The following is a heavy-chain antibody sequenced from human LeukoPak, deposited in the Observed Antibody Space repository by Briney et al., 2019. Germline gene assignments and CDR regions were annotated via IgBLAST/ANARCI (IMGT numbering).Heavy chain of an antibody. CDR3: AKDSSGYLQELDY. J-gene: IGHJ4*02. V-gene: IGHV3-9*01. CDR2: ISWNSGSI. D-gene: IGHD3-3*01. CDR1: GFTFDDYA. Sequence: LRLSCAASGFTFDDYAMHWVRQAPGKGLEWVSGISWNSGSIGYADSVKGRFTISRDNAKNSLYLQMNSLRAEDTALYYCAKDSSGYLQELDYWGQGTLVTVSS.